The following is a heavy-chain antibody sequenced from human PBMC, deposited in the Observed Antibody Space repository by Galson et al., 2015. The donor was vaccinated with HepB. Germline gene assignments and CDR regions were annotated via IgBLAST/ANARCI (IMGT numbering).Heavy chain of an antibody. CDR2: INAGNGNT. CDR3: ARDELSSIAARGVYYYYYYMDV. CDR1: GYTFTSYA. Sequence: SVKVSCKASGYTFTSYAMHWVRQAPGQRLEWMGWINAGNGNTKYSQKFQGRVTITRDTSASTAYMELSSLRSEDTAVYYCARDELSSIAARGVYYYYYYMDVWGKGTTVTVSS. D-gene: IGHD6-6*01. J-gene: IGHJ6*03. V-gene: IGHV1-3*01.